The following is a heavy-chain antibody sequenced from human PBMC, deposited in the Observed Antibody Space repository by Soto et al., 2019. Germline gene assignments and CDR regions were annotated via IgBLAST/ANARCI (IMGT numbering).Heavy chain of an antibody. CDR2: ISSSSSYI. Sequence: GGSLRLSCAASGFTFSSYSMNWVRQAPGKGLEWVSSISSSSSYIYYADSVKGRFTISRDNAKNSLYLQMNSLRAEDTAVYYCARGRPNYYGSGSYNYYYYYMDVWGKGTTVTVS. CDR3: ARGRPNYYGSGSYNYYYYYMDV. CDR1: GFTFSSYS. V-gene: IGHV3-21*01. J-gene: IGHJ6*03. D-gene: IGHD3-10*01.